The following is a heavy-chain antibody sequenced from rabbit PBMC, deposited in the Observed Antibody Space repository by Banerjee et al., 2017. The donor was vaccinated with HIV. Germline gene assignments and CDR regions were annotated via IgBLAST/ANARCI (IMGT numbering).Heavy chain of an antibody. D-gene: IGHD8-1*01. CDR1: GFSFSSGYD. CDR2: IVTGSDIN. J-gene: IGHJ4*01. V-gene: IGHV1S40*01. Sequence: QSLEESGGDLVKPGASLTLTCTASGFSFSSGYDMCWVRQAPGKGLEWIGCIVTGSDINYFANWAKGRFTISKTSSTTVTLQMTSMTGADTATYFCARGGIYAGGSGDPYFNLWGPGTLVTVS. CDR3: ARGGIYAGGSGDPYFNL.